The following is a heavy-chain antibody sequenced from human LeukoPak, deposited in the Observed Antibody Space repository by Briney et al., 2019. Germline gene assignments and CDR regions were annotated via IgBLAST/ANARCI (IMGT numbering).Heavy chain of an antibody. V-gene: IGHV3-30*04. Sequence: GGSLRLSCAASGFTFSYYAMHWVRQAPGKGLEGVAVISYDGSNKYYADSVKGRFTVSRDNSKNTLYLQMNSLRAEDTAVYYCARDGDMRTTTIFGVVLGWGQGTLVTVSS. CDR1: GFTFSYYA. J-gene: IGHJ4*02. D-gene: IGHD3-3*01. CDR3: ARDGDMRTTTIFGVVLG. CDR2: ISYDGSNK.